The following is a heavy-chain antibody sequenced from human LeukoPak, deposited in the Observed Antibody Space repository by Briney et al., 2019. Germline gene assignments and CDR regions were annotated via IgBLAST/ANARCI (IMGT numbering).Heavy chain of an antibody. CDR1: GFTFSSYG. J-gene: IGHJ4*02. CDR3: AKDLDRWSIAVAGLDY. D-gene: IGHD6-19*01. V-gene: IGHV3-30*18. Sequence: GGSLRLSCAASGFTFSSYGMHWVRQAPGKGLEWVAVISYDGSNKYYADSVKGRFTISRDNSKNTLYLQMNSLRAEDTAVYYCAKDLDRWSIAVAGLDYWGQGTLVTVSS. CDR2: ISYDGSNK.